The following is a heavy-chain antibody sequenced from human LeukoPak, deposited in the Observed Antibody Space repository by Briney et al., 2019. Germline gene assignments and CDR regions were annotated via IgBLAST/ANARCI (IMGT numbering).Heavy chain of an antibody. Sequence: GGSLRLSCATSGFNFSASYMSWIRQAPGKGLEWVSYISIRGITINYADSVKGRFSIFRDDAKSSLFLQMNSLKTEDTALYYCASGGDYAGIAALFRHWGQGSLVTVSS. D-gene: IGHD4-17*01. V-gene: IGHV3-11*01. CDR3: ASGGDYAGIAALFRH. CDR1: GFNFSASY. J-gene: IGHJ4*02. CDR2: ISIRGITI.